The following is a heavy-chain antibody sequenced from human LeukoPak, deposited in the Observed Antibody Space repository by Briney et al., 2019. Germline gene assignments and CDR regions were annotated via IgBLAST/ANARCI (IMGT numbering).Heavy chain of an antibody. D-gene: IGHD3-22*01. CDR1: GFTFSSYE. CDR3: ARSYYYDSSGYAGYMDV. V-gene: IGHV3-48*03. J-gene: IGHJ6*03. Sequence: PGGSLRLSCAASGFTFSSYEMNWVRQAPGKGLEWVSYISSSGSTIYYADSVKGRFTISRDNAKNSLYLQMNSLRAEDTAVYYCARSYYYDSSGYAGYMDVWGKGTTVTVSS. CDR2: ISSSGSTI.